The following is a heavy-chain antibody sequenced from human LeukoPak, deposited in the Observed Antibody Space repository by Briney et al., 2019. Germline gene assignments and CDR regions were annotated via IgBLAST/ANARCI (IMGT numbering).Heavy chain of an antibody. CDR1: GGSINNTLFY. Sequence: PSETLSLTCTVSGGSINNTLFYWGWIRQPPGKGLEWIGTVYYDGINYSSPSLKSRVATSVDTSKNQFSLRLSSVTAADTAVYYCARLHGGKGQYYFDYWGQGTLITVSS. V-gene: IGHV4-39*07. J-gene: IGHJ4*02. CDR3: ARLHGGKGQYYFDY. D-gene: IGHD4-23*01. CDR2: VYYDGIN.